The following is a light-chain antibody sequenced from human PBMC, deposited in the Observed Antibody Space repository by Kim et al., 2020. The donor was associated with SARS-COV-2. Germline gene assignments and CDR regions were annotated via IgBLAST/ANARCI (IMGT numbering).Light chain of an antibody. V-gene: IGKV3-15*01. J-gene: IGKJ4*01. CDR1: RSVSST. Sequence: SPEQTPPPSCTARRSVSSTLAWYQQTPGQAPRLLIYGASTRATGIPARFSGSGSGTEFTLTISRLQSEDFAVYYCQQYHNWPLTFGGGTKVDIK. CDR3: QQYHNWPLT. CDR2: GAS.